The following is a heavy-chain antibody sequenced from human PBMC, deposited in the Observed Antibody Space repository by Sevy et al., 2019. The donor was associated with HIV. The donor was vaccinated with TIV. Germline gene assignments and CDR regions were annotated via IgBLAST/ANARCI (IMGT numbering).Heavy chain of an antibody. CDR3: ARSPPVVVVPGAPSWFDP. D-gene: IGHD2-2*01. CDR1: DGSFSGYY. CDR2: INESGIT. J-gene: IGHJ5*02. Sequence: ETLSLTCAVHDGSFSGYYWNWIRQLPGKGLEWIGEINESGITYYNPSLKSRVTISVDTSKKKFSLKLNSVTAADTAVYFCARSPPVVVVPGAPSWFDPWGQGTLVTVSS. V-gene: IGHV4-34*01.